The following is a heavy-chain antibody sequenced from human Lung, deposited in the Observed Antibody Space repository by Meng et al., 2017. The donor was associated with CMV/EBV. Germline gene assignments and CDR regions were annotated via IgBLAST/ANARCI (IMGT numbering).Heavy chain of an antibody. Sequence: EVLFVVSRQVSLHPRGYPSPSCAVSGFTLRRYLLHWVVHAPGKVWECVSRFVRDGRDITYAEAVRGRFTISRDDAKNTLSLQMNSLRVEDTAVYYCARGVAESLGWEMGYWGQGTLVTVSS. CDR2: FVRDGRDI. V-gene: IGHV3-74*03. D-gene: IGHD1-26*01. CDR1: GFTLRRYL. J-gene: IGHJ4*02. CDR3: ARGVAESLGWEMGY.